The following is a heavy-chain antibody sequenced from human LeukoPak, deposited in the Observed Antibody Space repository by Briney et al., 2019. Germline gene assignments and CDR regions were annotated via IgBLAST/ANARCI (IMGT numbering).Heavy chain of an antibody. CDR1: GFTFSSYG. Sequence: GGSLRLSCAASGFTFSSYGMHWVRQAPGKGLEWVAVISYDGSNKYYADSVKGRFTISRDNSKNTLYLQMNSLRAEDTAVYYCARVGVGYCSSTSCSYYMDVWGKGTTVTVSS. CDR3: ARVGVGYCSSTSCSYYMDV. J-gene: IGHJ6*03. CDR2: ISYDGSNK. V-gene: IGHV3-30*19. D-gene: IGHD2-2*01.